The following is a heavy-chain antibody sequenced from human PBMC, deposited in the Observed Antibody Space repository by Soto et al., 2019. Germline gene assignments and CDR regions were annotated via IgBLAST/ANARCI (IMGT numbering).Heavy chain of an antibody. Sequence: SETLSLTCTVSGASISSSGYCWSWIRQPPGKGLEWIGYIYYSGTTYYNPSLKSRVTISVDRSKNQFSLKLSSVTAADTAVYYCARWWSGSRQGFDPWGQGTLVTVSS. CDR1: GASISSSGYC. J-gene: IGHJ5*02. CDR3: ARWWSGSRQGFDP. D-gene: IGHD3-3*01. V-gene: IGHV4-30-2*01. CDR2: IYYSGTT.